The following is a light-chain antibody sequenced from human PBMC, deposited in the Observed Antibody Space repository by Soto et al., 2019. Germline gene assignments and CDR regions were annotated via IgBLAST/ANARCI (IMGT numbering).Light chain of an antibody. CDR3: QQRSNFPPIP. CDR1: QSVPNSR. V-gene: IGKV3D-20*02. J-gene: IGKJ5*01. CDR2: DTS. Sequence: EIGVYKSPGTLSLSQGERATLSCGASQSVPNSRLAWYQQKPGQAPSLVISDTSIRATGIPDRFSGSGSGTDFTLTISCLCPEDVAVYYCQQRSNFPPIPSGQGALPEIK.